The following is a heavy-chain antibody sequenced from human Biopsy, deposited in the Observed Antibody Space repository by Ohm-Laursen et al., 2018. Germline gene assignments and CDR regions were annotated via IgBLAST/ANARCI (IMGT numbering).Heavy chain of an antibody. Sequence: SETLSLTCTVSGGSLTGHYWSWIWQPPGKGLEWIGHISYTGYTSYNASLKSRVTISVDTSRNHFSLRLSSLTAADTAVYYCARGSNDFGGLYFPRWGQGTLLTVSS. J-gene: IGHJ4*02. V-gene: IGHV4-59*11. CDR3: ARGSNDFGGLYFPR. D-gene: IGHD4-23*01. CDR1: GGSLTGHY. CDR2: ISYTGYT.